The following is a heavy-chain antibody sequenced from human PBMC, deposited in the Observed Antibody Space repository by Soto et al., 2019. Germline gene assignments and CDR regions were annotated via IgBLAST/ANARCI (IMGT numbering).Heavy chain of an antibody. V-gene: IGHV3-11*06. CDR3: ARATYYDYVWGSYRYTESEYYFDY. CDR1: GFTFSDYY. D-gene: IGHD3-16*02. Sequence: GGSLRLSCGASGFTFSDYYMSWIRQAPGKGLEWVSYISSSSSYTNYADSVKGRFTISRDNAKNSLYLQMNSLRAEDTAVYYCARATYYDYVWGSYRYTESEYYFDYWGQGTLVTVSS. J-gene: IGHJ4*02. CDR2: ISSSSSYT.